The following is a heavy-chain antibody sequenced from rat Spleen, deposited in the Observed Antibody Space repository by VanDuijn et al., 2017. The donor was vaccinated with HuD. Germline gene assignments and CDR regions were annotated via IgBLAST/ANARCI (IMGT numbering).Heavy chain of an antibody. CDR2: ISYEGTST. CDR1: GFTFSDYY. V-gene: IGHV5-22*01. CDR3: ASRTGNWFAY. J-gene: IGHJ3*01. Sequence: EVQLVESGGGLVQPGRSLKLSCAASGFTFSDYYMAWVRQAPKKGLEWVASISYEGTSTYYGDSVKGRFTVSRDNAESTLYLQMNSLRSEDTATYYCASRTGNWFAYWGQGTLVTVSS. D-gene: IGHD5-1*01.